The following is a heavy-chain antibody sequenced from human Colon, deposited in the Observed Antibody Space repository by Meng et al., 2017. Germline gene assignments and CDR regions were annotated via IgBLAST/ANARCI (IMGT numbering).Heavy chain of an antibody. D-gene: IGHD4-17*01. J-gene: IGHJ4*02. Sequence: QVHLHESGPGLVKPSDDLSLACTVSGGSIKSGGYHWSWVRQHPGKGLEYIRVMSDSGTTDYNPSLRSRVTISEIGSSKNQFSLTLMSVTAADTGTYFCARDTLYGTDYWGQGVLVTVSS. CDR1: GGSIKSGGYH. CDR3: ARDTLYGTDY. V-gene: IGHV4-31*03. CDR2: MSDSGTT.